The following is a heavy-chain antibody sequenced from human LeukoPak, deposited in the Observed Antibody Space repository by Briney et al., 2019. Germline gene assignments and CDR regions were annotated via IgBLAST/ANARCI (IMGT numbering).Heavy chain of an antibody. J-gene: IGHJ5*02. Sequence: GGSLRLSRAASGFTFTDFYMNWVRQAPGKGLEWVSWISPTSSYMYYADSVKGRFTISRDNAKNSLYLQMNSLRAEYTALYYCVRDADGGNSWFDTWGQGTLVTVSS. CDR3: VRDADGGNSWFDT. CDR2: ISPTSSYM. V-gene: IGHV3-21*04. D-gene: IGHD4-23*01. CDR1: GFTFTDFY.